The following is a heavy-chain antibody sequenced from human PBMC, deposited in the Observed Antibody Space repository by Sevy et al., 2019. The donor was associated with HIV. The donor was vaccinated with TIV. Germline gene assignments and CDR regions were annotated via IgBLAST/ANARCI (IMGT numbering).Heavy chain of an antibody. CDR1: GFTFSSQA. Sequence: GGSLRLSCAASGFTFSSQAMSWVRQSPGKGQKWVSIISASGDHTYYADSVKGRFTISRDNSKNTLYLQMNGLRAEDTAVYYCAIEGTHMRRDYGGRGTLVTVSS. J-gene: IGHJ4*02. V-gene: IGHV3-23*01. D-gene: IGHD2-21*01. CDR3: AIEGTHMRRDY. CDR2: ISASGDHT.